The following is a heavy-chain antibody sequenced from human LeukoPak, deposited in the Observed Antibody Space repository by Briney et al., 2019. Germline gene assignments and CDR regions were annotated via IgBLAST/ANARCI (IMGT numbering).Heavy chain of an antibody. V-gene: IGHV3-21*01. CDR1: GGSFSGYY. CDR2: IGPTGTDR. J-gene: IGHJ4*02. D-gene: IGHD2-15*01. CDR3: ARGRSWVDY. Sequence: TSETLSLTCAVYGGSFSGYYWGWIRQAPGKGLEWVSSIGPTGTDRYYADSVRGRFTISRDNAKNSMYLQMNSLRAEDTAVYYCARGRSWVDYWGQGTLVTVSS.